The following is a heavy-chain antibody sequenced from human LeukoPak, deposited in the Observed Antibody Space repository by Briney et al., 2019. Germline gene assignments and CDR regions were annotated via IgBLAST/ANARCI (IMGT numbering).Heavy chain of an antibody. CDR3: ARGPQLSSYYYGLDV. D-gene: IGHD1-1*01. J-gene: IGHJ6*02. V-gene: IGHV1-3*01. Sequence: VASVKVSCKASGYTFTSYAMHWVRPAPGQRLEWMGWINAGNGNTKYSQKFQGRVTITRDTSASTAYMELSSLRSEDTAVYYCARGPQLSSYYYGLDVWARGPRSPSP. CDR1: GYTFTSYA. CDR2: INAGNGNT.